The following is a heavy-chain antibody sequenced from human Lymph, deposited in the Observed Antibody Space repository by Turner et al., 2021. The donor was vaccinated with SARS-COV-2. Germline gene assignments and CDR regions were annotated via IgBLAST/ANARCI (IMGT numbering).Heavy chain of an antibody. CDR3: ARDSSGSGTLDY. CDR1: VFTFNNYP. J-gene: IGHJ4*02. CDR2: ISYDGSNK. D-gene: IGHD3-10*01. V-gene: IGHV3-30-3*01. Sequence: QVQLVEAGGGVVQPGRSLGLSCAASVFTFNNYPMHWVRQAPGKGLEWVAVISYDGSNKYYADSVKVRFTISRDNSKNTLYLQMNSLRAEDTAVYYCARDSSGSGTLDYWGQGTLVTVSS.